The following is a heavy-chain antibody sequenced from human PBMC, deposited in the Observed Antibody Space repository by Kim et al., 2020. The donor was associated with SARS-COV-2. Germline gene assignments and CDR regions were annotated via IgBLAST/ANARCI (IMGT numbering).Heavy chain of an antibody. CDR1: GGSISSYY. Sequence: SETLSLTCTVSGGSISSYYWSWIRQPPGKGLEWIGYIYYSGSTNYNPSLKSRVTISVDTSKNQFSLKLSSVTAADTAVYYCARERPLWFGELSRWFDPWG. V-gene: IGHV4-59*01. D-gene: IGHD3-10*01. CDR3: ARERPLWFGELSRWFDP. CDR2: IYYSGST. J-gene: IGHJ5*02.